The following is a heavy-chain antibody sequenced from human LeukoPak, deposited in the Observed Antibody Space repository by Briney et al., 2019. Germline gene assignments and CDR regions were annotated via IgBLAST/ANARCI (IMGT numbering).Heavy chain of an antibody. D-gene: IGHD3-22*01. Sequence: GASVKVSCKASGYTLTSYDINWVRQATGQGLEWMGWMNPNSGNTGYAQKFQGRVTMTRNTSISTAYMELSSLRSEDTAVYYCARDSSGSKGWFDPWGQGTLVTVSS. CDR2: MNPNSGNT. CDR1: GYTLTSYD. J-gene: IGHJ5*02. V-gene: IGHV1-8*01. CDR3: ARDSSGSKGWFDP.